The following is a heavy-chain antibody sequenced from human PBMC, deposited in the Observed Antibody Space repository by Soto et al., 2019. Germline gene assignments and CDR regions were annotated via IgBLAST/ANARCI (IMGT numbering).Heavy chain of an antibody. J-gene: IGHJ4*02. D-gene: IGHD6-13*01. V-gene: IGHV3-30*18. CDR3: AKEVAAALNY. Sequence: SLRLSCAASGFTFSSYGMHWVRQAPGKGLEWVAVISYDGSKKYYADSVKGRFTISRDNSKNTLYLQMNSLRPEDTAVYYCAKEVAAALNYWGQGTLVTVSS. CDR2: ISYDGSKK. CDR1: GFTFSSYG.